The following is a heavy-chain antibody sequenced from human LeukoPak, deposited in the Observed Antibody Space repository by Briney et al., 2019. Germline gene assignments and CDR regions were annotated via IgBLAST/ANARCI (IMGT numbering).Heavy chain of an antibody. CDR3: ARELGGYTGYDPIDFDY. D-gene: IGHD5-12*01. CDR1: GYTFTSFG. CDR2: ISPYNGST. J-gene: IGHJ4*02. Sequence: ASVKVSCKASGYTFTSFGISWVRQAPGQGLEGMGWISPYNGSTNYAQNLQGRVTMTTDTSTRTAYMELRSLRSDDTAVYYCARELGGYTGYDPIDFDYWGQGTLVTVSS. V-gene: IGHV1-18*01.